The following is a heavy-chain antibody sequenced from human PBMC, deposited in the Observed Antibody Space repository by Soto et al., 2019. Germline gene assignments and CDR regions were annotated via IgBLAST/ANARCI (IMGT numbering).Heavy chain of an antibody. CDR2: ISGYDGNT. CDR1: GYIFSSYG. D-gene: IGHD2-2*01. J-gene: IGHJ6*02. V-gene: IGHV1-18*01. Sequence: QVRLVQSAAEVKKPGASVKVSCKASGYIFSSYGITWVRQAPGHGLEWMGWISGYDGNTHLTQKLQGRVTMTIDTPAHTAFXXXRXXRSDDTAVYYCARLADCSITTCSVPSRFHIRGYYYYYGLDVWGQGTTVAVSS. CDR3: ARLADCSITTCSVPSRFHIRGYYYYYGLDV.